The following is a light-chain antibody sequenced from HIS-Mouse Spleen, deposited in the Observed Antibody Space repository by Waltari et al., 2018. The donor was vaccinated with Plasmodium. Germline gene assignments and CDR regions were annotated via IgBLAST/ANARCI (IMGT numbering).Light chain of an antibody. V-gene: IGLV1-44*01. CDR1: LSSIGSNT. CDR2: SNN. Sequence: QSVLTQPPSASGTPGQRVTISCSGSLSSIGSNTVNWYQQHPRTAPTLLIYSNNQRPSGVPDRFSGSKSGTSASLAISGLQSEDEADYYCAAWDDSLNGVVFAGGTKLTVL. CDR3: AAWDDSLNGVV. J-gene: IGLJ2*01.